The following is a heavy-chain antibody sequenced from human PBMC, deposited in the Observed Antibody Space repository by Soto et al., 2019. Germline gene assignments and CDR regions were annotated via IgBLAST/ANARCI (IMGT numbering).Heavy chain of an antibody. J-gene: IGHJ4*02. CDR3: ARDRGYTYGFDF. CDR1: GLTFTSYS. V-gene: IGHV3-48*02. Sequence: GGSLRLCCSASGLTFTSYSMNWVRQAPGKGLEWVSFIHSSSSIIYYADSVKGRFTISRDNAKNSLYLQMNSLRDEDTAVYYCARDRGYTYGFDFWGQGALVNVSS. D-gene: IGHD5-18*01. CDR2: IHSSSSII.